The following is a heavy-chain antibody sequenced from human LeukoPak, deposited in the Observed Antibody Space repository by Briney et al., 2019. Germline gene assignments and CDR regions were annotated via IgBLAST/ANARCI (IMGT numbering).Heavy chain of an antibody. J-gene: IGHJ3*02. CDR2: IWYDGSNK. CDR3: ARGIVVVSPDAFDI. D-gene: IGHD3-22*01. V-gene: IGHV3-33*01. CDR1: GFTFSSYG. Sequence: PGRSLRLSCAASGFTFSSYGMHWVRQAPGKGLEWVAVIWYDGSNKYYADSVKGRFTISRDNSKNTLYLQMNSLRAEDTAVYYCARGIVVVSPDAFDIWGQGTMVTVSS.